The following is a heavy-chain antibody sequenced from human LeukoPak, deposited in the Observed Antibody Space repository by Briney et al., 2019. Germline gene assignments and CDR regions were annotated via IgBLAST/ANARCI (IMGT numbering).Heavy chain of an antibody. CDR3: ARHLTYYYENRGQPYFDY. V-gene: IGHV4-4*07. CDR1: GVSISSYY. Sequence: SETLSLTCTVSGVSISSYYWSWVRQPAGKGLEWVGRIYTSGRTKYNASLKGRVTMSVDTSKNQFSLKLSSLTAADTAVFYCARHLTYYYENRGQPYFDYWGQGTLVTVPS. J-gene: IGHJ4*02. CDR2: IYTSGRT. D-gene: IGHD3-22*01.